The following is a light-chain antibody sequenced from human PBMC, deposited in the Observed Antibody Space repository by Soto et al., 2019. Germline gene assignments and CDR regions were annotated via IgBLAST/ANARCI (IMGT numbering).Light chain of an antibody. J-gene: IGLJ1*01. CDR2: HDS. V-gene: IGLV3-21*02. CDR1: KIGSKS. Sequence: YELTQPPSVSVVPGQTARIPCEGNKIGSKSVHWYQQKPGQAPVLVVYHDSDRPSAIPERFSGSNSENTATLTISRVEAGDEADYYCQVRDSTVDHHNYVFGAGTKGTVL. CDR3: QVRDSTVDHHNYV.